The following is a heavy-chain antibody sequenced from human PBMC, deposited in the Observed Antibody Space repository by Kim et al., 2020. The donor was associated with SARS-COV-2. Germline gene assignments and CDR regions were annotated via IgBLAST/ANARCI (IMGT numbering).Heavy chain of an antibody. J-gene: IGHJ2*01. CDR2: IIPILGTI. D-gene: IGHD6-25*01. CDR1: GGTFSSYA. Sequence: SVKVSCKASGGTFSSYAISWVRQAPGQGLEWMGRIIPILGTINYAQKFQGRVTITADKSTNTAYMELSSLRFEDTAMYYCARVPSGSDYNWHFDLWGRGTLVTVSS. V-gene: IGHV1-69*04. CDR3: ARVPSGSDYNWHFDL.